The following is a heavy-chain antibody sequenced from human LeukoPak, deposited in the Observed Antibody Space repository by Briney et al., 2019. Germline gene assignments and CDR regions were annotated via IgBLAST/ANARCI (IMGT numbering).Heavy chain of an antibody. V-gene: IGHV1-2*02. Sequence: GASVKVSCKASGYTFTGYYMRWVRQAPGQGLEWMGWINPNSGGTNYAQKFQGRVTMTRDTSISTAYMELSRLRSDDTAVYYCARARYYYSLDAFDIWGQGTMVTVSS. CDR1: GYTFTGYY. CDR2: INPNSGGT. J-gene: IGHJ3*02. D-gene: IGHD3-10*01. CDR3: ARARYYYSLDAFDI.